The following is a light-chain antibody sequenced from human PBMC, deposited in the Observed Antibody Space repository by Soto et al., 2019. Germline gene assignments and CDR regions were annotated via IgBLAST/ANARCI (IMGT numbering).Light chain of an antibody. V-gene: IGKV3-20*01. J-gene: IGKJ1*01. Sequence: EIVLTQSPGTLSLFPGERATLSCRANQSVSSSFFDWYQQKPVQAPRLLIYGASSRATGIPDRSSGRRTGTAFTLTIRRLEPEDLAVYYCHQYQASLTWTFGPGTKVAVK. CDR1: QSVSSSF. CDR2: GAS. CDR3: HQYQASLTWT.